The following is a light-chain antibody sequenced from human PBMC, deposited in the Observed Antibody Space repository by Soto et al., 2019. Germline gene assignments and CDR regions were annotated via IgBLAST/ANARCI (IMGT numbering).Light chain of an antibody. J-gene: IGKJ1*01. CDR1: QVIYRNY. CDR3: QQYGGSPRT. V-gene: IGKV3-20*01. CDR2: CAT. Sequence: IVLAQFPSPQSFFSRDRTHLPFRASQVIYRNYLALYQQKPGQPPRLLIFCATSRATDIPDRFIGSGSWTDFTLTISRLEPEDFAVHYCQQYGGSPRTFGHGTRVDIK.